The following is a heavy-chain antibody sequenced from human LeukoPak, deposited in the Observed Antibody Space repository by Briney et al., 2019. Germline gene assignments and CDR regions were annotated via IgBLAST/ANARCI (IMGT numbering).Heavy chain of an antibody. CDR1: GGSISSYY. CDR3: ARESLLDGSVAFDY. V-gene: IGHV4-59*01. CDR2: IYYSGST. J-gene: IGHJ4*02. Sequence: SETLSLTCTVSGGSISSYYWSWIRQPPGKGLEWIGYIYYSGSTNYNPSLKSRVTISVDTSKNQFSLKLSSVTAADTAVYYCARESLLDGSVAFDYWGQGTLVTVSS. D-gene: IGHD3-22*01.